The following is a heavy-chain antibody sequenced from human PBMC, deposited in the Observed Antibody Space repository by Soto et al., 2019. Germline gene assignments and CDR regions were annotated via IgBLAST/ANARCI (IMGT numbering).Heavy chain of an antibody. V-gene: IGHV3-30*18. CDR2: ISYDGSNK. CDR3: AKDGSGSYHCFDY. J-gene: IGHJ4*02. D-gene: IGHD1-26*01. Sequence: PGGSLRLSCAASGFTFSSYGMHWVRQAPGKGLEWVAVISYDGSNKYYADSVKGRFTISRDNSKNTLYLQMNSLRAEDTAVYYCAKDGSGSYHCFDYWGQGTLVTVSS. CDR1: GFTFSSYG.